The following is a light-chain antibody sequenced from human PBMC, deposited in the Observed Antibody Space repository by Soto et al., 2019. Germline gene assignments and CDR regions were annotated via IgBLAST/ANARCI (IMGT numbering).Light chain of an antibody. CDR1: QSVSSY. Sequence: EIVLAQSPATLSLSPGGRATLSCRASQSVSSYLAWYQQKPGQAPRLLIYDASNRATGFPARFSGSGSGTDFTLTISRLEPEDFAVYYCQQYGSSGTFGQGTKVDI. V-gene: IGKV3-11*01. CDR3: QQYGSSGT. J-gene: IGKJ1*01. CDR2: DAS.